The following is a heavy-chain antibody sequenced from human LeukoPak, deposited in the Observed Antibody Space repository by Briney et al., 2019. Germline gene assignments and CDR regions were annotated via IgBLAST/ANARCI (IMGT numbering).Heavy chain of an antibody. D-gene: IGHD6-25*01. V-gene: IGHV3-11*05. CDR1: GFTFSDYY. CDR3: AKEIAATPHNWFDP. J-gene: IGHJ5*02. Sequence: GGSLRLSCAASGFTFSDYYMSWIRQAPGKGLEWVSYISSSSYTNYADSVKGRFTISRDNAKNSLYLQMNSLRAEDTAVYYCAKEIAATPHNWFDPWGQGTLVTVSS. CDR2: ISSSSYT.